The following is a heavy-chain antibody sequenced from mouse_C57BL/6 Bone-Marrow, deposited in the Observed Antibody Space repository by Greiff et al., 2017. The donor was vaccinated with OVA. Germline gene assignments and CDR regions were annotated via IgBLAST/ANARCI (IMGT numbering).Heavy chain of an antibody. CDR1: GFNIKDDY. V-gene: IGHV14-4*01. Sequence: VQLQQSGAELVRPGASVKLSCTASGFNIKDDYMNWVKQRPEQGLEWIGWIDPENGDTEYASKFQGKATITADTSSNTAYLQLSSLTSEDTAVYYGTEAFIRACFAYWGQGTLVTVSA. CDR3: TEAFIRACFAY. CDR2: IDPENGDT. D-gene: IGHD1-1*01. J-gene: IGHJ3*01.